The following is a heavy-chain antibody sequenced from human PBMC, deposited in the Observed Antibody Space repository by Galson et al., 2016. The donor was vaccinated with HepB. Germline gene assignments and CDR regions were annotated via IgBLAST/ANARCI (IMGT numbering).Heavy chain of an antibody. J-gene: IGHJ4*02. CDR3: ARFTQEWLDRVYYFDY. Sequence: SLRLSCAASGFTFGRYAMSWVRQAPGKGLEWVSAISGDGGITYYAGSVQGRFTSSRDRSTNTMYLQMNSLRTDDTAVYYCARFTQEWLDRVYYFDYWGQGTLVTVSS. D-gene: IGHD6-19*01. CDR1: GFTFGRYA. CDR2: ISGDGGIT. V-gene: IGHV3-23*01.